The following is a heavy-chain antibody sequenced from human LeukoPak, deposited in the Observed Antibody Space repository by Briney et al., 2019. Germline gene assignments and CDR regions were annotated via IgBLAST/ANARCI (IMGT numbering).Heavy chain of an antibody. Sequence: GGSLRLSCAASGFTFSSYAMHWVRQAPGKGLEYVSAISSNGGSTYYANSVKGRFTISRDNSKNTLYLQMGSLRAEDMAVYYCARVEDCSSTSCYYYYMDVWGKGTTVTVSS. V-gene: IGHV3-64*01. CDR3: ARVEDCSSTSCYYYYMDV. J-gene: IGHJ6*03. D-gene: IGHD2-2*01. CDR1: GFTFSSYA. CDR2: ISSNGGST.